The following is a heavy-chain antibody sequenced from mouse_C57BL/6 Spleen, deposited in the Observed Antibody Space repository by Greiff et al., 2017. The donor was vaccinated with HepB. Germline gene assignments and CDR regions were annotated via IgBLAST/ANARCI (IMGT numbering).Heavy chain of an antibody. J-gene: IGHJ4*01. CDR2: IRSKSNNYAT. V-gene: IGHV10-1*01. CDR3: VRHPANWDDAMDY. CDR1: GFSFNTYA. Sequence: EVKLVESGGGLVQPKGSLKLSCAASGFSFNTYAMNWVRQAPGKGLEWVARIRSKSNNYATYYADSVKDRFTISRDDSESMLYLQMNNLKTEDTAMYYCVRHPANWDDAMDYWGQGTSVTVSS. D-gene: IGHD4-1*01.